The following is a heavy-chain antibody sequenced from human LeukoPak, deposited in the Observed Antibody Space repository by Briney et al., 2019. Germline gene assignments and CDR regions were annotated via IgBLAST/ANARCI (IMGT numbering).Heavy chain of an antibody. D-gene: IGHD3-16*02. CDR3: ARVGRLGELSLYGDFDY. CDR1: GFTFGSYW. CDR2: IKQDGSEK. J-gene: IGHJ4*02. V-gene: IGHV3-7*01. Sequence: GGSLRLSCEGSGFTFGSYWISWVRQAPGKGLEWVANIKQDGSEKYYLDSVKGRFTISRDNAKNSLYLQMNSLRAEDTAVYYCARVGRLGELSLYGDFDYWGQGTLVTVSS.